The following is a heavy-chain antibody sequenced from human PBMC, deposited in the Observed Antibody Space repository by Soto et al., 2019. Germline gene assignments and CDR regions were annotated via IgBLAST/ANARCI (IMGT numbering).Heavy chain of an antibody. CDR1: GGTFSSYA. D-gene: IGHD2-15*01. J-gene: IGHJ6*02. V-gene: IGHV1-69*13. CDR3: ARAEVFCSGGSCYGWGYYYYGMDV. CDR2: IIPIFGTA. Sequence: SVKVSCKAAGGTFSSYAISWVRQAPGQGLEWMGGIIPIFGTANYAQKFQGRVTITADESTSTAYMELSSLRSEDTAVYYCARAEVFCSGGSCYGWGYYYYGMDVWGQGTTVTVSS.